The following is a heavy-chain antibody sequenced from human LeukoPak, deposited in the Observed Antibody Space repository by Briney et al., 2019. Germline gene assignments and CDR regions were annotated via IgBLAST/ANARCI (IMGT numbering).Heavy chain of an antibody. CDR2: ISGSGGST. CDR3: AKDEIGAVAGLLDY. D-gene: IGHD6-19*01. CDR1: GFTFSSYA. Sequence: PGGSLRLSCAASGFTFSSYAMSWVRQAPGKGLEWVSAISGSGGSTYYADSVKGRFTISRDNSKNTLYLQMNSLRAEDTDVYYCAKDEIGAVAGLLDYWGQGILVTVSS. J-gene: IGHJ4*02. V-gene: IGHV3-23*01.